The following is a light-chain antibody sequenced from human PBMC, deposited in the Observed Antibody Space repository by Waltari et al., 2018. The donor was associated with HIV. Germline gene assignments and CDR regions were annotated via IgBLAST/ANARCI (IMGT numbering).Light chain of an antibody. CDR1: SSDVGTYNY. Sequence: QSALTQPPSASGSPGQSVTISCIGTSSDVGTYNYVSWYQHHPGRAPKLMIFEVNRRAWGVPDRFSASRSGNTAYLTVSGLQPEDEADYYCSSYVGNNIYVFGTGTKVTVL. CDR3: SSYVGNNIYV. J-gene: IGLJ1*01. V-gene: IGLV2-8*01. CDR2: EVN.